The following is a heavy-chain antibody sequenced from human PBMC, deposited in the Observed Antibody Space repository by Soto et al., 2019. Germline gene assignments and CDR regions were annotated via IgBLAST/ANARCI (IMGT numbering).Heavy chain of an antibody. CDR2: SYYGETT. J-gene: IGHJ4*02. CDR3: ARGTYCGTDCYWTLDV. V-gene: IGHV4-59*01. Sequence: QVHLQESGPGLVKPSETLSLTCTVAGASITDYFWTWIRQPPGTGLEWIGYSYYGETTNKKSSLNMRFTVSVDPSKSQFSFKVTSVPTADTAVYYCARGTYCGTDCYWTLDVWGQGKMVTVSS. CDR1: GASITDYF. D-gene: IGHD2-21*02.